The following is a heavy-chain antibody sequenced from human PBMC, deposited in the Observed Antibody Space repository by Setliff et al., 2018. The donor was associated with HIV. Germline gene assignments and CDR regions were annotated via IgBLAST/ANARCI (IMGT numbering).Heavy chain of an antibody. J-gene: IGHJ3*01. CDR3: ARTSGDAYNYEGAFDV. V-gene: IGHV1-69*05. CDR2: IIPIFKSA. Sequence: SVKVSCKVSGATFNNYGLNWVRQAPGQGLEWMGGIIPIFKSADYAQKFQGRVTITTDESTSTAYMDLSSLKSEDTAIYYCARTSGDAYNYEGAFDVWGQGTLVTVSS. D-gene: IGHD5-12*01. CDR1: GATFNNYG.